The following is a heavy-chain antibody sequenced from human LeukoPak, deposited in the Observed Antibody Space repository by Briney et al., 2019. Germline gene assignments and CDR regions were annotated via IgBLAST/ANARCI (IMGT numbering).Heavy chain of an antibody. V-gene: IGHV3-30*02. D-gene: IGHD3-16*01. CDR2: IRYDGSNK. CDR3: AKDYDYVWGAPPGDY. J-gene: IGHJ4*02. CDR1: GFTFINAW. Sequence: PGGSLRLSCAASGFTFINAWMAWVRQAPGKGLEWVAFIRYDGSNKYYADSVKGRFTISRDNSKNTLYLQMNSLRAEDTAVYYCAKDYDYVWGAPPGDYWGQGTLVTVSS.